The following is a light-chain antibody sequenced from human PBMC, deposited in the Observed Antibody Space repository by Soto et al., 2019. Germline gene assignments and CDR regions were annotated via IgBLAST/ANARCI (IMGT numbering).Light chain of an antibody. Sequence: QSALTQPPSASGSPGQSVTISCTGTSSDVGGYNYVSWYQQHPGKAPKLMIYEVSKRPSGVPDRFSGSKSGNTASLTVSGLQAEDEADYYCSSYEGSNNVVFGGGTKVTVL. CDR1: SSDVGGYNY. J-gene: IGLJ2*01. CDR2: EVS. V-gene: IGLV2-8*01. CDR3: SSYEGSNNVV.